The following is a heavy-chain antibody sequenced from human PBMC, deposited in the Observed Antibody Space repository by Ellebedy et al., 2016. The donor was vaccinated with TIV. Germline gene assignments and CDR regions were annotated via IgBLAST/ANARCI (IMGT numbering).Heavy chain of an antibody. CDR1: RFTFRNYW. CDR3: ARAGSGGWEAYFDL. D-gene: IGHD6-19*01. J-gene: IGHJ2*01. CDR2: INIDGSCT. Sequence: GESLKISCAASRFTFRNYWMHWVRPAPGKGPVWVSRINIDGSCTSYADSVKGRFTISRDNAKNTLYLQMNSLRAEDTAVYYCARAGSGGWEAYFDLWGRGTLVTVSS. V-gene: IGHV3-74*01.